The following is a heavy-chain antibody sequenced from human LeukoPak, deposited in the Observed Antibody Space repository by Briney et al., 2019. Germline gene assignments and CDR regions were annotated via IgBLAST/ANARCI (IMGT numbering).Heavy chain of an antibody. CDR1: GGSFSGYY. CDR2: INHSGST. V-gene: IGHV4-34*01. Sequence: SETLSLTCAVYGGSFSGYYWTWIRQPPGKGLEWIGEINHSGSTNYNPSLKSRVTISIDTSKNQFSLWLSSVTAADTAVYYCARGHGSSWYGDWFDPWGQGTLVTVSS. CDR3: ARGHGSSWYGDWFDP. D-gene: IGHD6-13*01. J-gene: IGHJ5*02.